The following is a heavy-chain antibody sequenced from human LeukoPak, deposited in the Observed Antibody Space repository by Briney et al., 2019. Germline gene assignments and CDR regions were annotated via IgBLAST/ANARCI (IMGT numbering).Heavy chain of an antibody. Sequence: SVKVSCKASGFTFTSSAMQWVRQARGQRLEWIGWIVVGSGNTNYAQKFQERVTITRDMSTSTAYMELSSLRSEDTAVYYCAAGGYSGSLPDQHWGQGTLVTVSS. CDR3: AAGGYSGSLPDQH. CDR2: IVVGSGNT. D-gene: IGHD1-26*01. V-gene: IGHV1-58*02. CDR1: GFTFTSSA. J-gene: IGHJ1*01.